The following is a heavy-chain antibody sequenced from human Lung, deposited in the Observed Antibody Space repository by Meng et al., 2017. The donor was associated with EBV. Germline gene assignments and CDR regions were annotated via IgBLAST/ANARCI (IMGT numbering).Heavy chain of an antibody. Sequence: QWQVQWSGPGLVKPSPTRLLSCTVSGGSVDSGAYYWSWIRQRPGKGLEWIGYIYYSGSTFYTPSLKSRATLSVDTSKNQFSLKLNSVTAADTAVYYCARLRLVWMFDYWGQGALVTVSS. CDR3: ARLRLVWMFDY. CDR1: GGSVDSGAYY. CDR2: IYYSGST. V-gene: IGHV4-31*03. J-gene: IGHJ4*02. D-gene: IGHD6-19*01.